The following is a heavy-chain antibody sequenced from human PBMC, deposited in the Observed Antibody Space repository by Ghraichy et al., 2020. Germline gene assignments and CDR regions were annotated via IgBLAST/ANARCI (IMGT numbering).Heavy chain of an antibody. J-gene: IGHJ6*02. D-gene: IGHD3-3*01. V-gene: IGHV4-39*01. CDR2: IYYSGST. CDR1: GGSISSSSYY. Sequence: SETLSLTCTVPGGSISSSSYYWGWIRQPPGKGLEWIGSIYYSGSTYYNPSLNSRVTISVDTSKNQFSLKLSSVTAADTAVYYCARHPYYDFWSGSLVLLGSGMDVWGQGTTVTVSS. CDR3: ARHPYYDFWSGSLVLLGSGMDV.